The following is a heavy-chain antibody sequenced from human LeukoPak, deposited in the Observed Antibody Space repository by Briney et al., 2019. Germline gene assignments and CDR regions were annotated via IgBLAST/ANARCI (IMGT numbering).Heavy chain of an antibody. CDR2: IYTSGTS. CDR1: GGSISSYY. V-gene: IGHV4-4*07. Sequence: SETLSLTCTVSGGSISSYYWSWIRQPAGKGLEWIGRIYTSGTSNYSPSLYSRVTMSVDTSKNQFSLNLNSVTAADTAVYYCARGANFGDSGLDAFDIWGQGTMVTVSS. D-gene: IGHD4-17*01. J-gene: IGHJ3*02. CDR3: ARGANFGDSGLDAFDI.